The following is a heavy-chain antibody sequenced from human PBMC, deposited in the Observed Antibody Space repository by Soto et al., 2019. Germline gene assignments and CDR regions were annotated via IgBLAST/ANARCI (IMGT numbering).Heavy chain of an antibody. CDR2: ISRSSTGI. Sequence: EVQLVESGGGLVQPGGSLRLSCAASGFTFSLYSMSWVRQAPGKGLEWVSYISRSSTGIHYADSVKGRFTISRDDATNSMHLQMNRLRDGDTAVYYCARAVTWGLDFWGQGTTVSISS. CDR1: GFTFSLYS. J-gene: IGHJ6*02. D-gene: IGHD3-10*01. CDR3: ARAVTWGLDF. V-gene: IGHV3-48*02.